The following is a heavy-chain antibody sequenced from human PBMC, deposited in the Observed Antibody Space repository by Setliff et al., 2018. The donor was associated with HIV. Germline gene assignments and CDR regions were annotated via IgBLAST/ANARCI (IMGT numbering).Heavy chain of an antibody. CDR3: MRGRSITIFGVAYFDF. CDR2: VYHSGTT. Sequence: PSETLSLTCTVSGGYISGSSHYWGWIRQPPGKGLEWIGSVYHSGTTYYNPSLKSRVTISVDMSNNQFSLKVTSVTAADTAVYYCMRGRSITIFGVAYFDFWGQGTLVTVSS. J-gene: IGHJ4*02. D-gene: IGHD3-3*01. CDR1: GGYISGSSHY. V-gene: IGHV4-39*07.